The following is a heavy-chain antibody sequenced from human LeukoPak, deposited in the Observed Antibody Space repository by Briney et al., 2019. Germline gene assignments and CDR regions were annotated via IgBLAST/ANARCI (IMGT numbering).Heavy chain of an antibody. CDR1: GYSFTSHW. CDR3: ARLPGEYYYGSGSYPSVGFDP. CDR2: IYPGDSDT. D-gene: IGHD3-10*01. Sequence: GESLKISCEGSGYSFTSHWIAWVRQMPGKGLEWMGIIYPGDSDTRYSPSFQGRVTISADKSISTAYLQWSSLKASDTAMYYCARLPGEYYYGSGSYPSVGFDPWGQGTLVTVSS. V-gene: IGHV5-51*01. J-gene: IGHJ5*02.